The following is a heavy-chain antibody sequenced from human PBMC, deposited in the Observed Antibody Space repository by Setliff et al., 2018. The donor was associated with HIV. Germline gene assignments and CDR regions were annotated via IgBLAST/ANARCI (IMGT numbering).Heavy chain of an antibody. CDR1: GGSISSSSYY. CDR2: SYYSGTT. V-gene: IGHV4-39*01. Sequence: PSETLSLTCTVSGGSISSSSYYWGWIRQPPGKGLEWIGSSYYSGTTYYNPSLKSRLTIYVDTPKTQFPLKLSSVTAADTAVYYCARRTLITGYDYWGQGTLVTVSS. D-gene: IGHD3-16*01. J-gene: IGHJ4*02. CDR3: ARRTLITGYDY.